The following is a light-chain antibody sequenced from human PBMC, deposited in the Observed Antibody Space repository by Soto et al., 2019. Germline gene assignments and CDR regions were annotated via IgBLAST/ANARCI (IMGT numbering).Light chain of an antibody. Sequence: DIQLTKSPYFLSASVGDRVTLTCRASQGISSYLAWYQQKPGKAPKLLIYKASTLKSGVPSRFSGSGSGTEFTLTISSLQPDDFATYYCQHYNSYSEAFGQGTKVDIK. J-gene: IGKJ1*01. V-gene: IGKV1-9*01. CDR2: KAS. CDR1: QGISSY. CDR3: QHYNSYSEA.